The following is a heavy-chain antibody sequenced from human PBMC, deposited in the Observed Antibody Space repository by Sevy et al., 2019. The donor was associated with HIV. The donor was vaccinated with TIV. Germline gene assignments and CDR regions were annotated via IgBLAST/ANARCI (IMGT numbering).Heavy chain of an antibody. CDR1: GGSFSGYY. CDR2: INHSGSS. CDR3: ARFPTCQYCTSTSWNYYYGMDV. D-gene: IGHD2-2*01. Sequence: SETLSFTCAVYGGSFSGYYWTWIRQPPGKGLEWIGQINHSGSSNYKPSLKSRVTISVDTSKNQFSLKLHSVTAADTAVYYCARFPTCQYCTSTSWNYYYGMDVWGQGTTVTVSS. V-gene: IGHV4-34*01. J-gene: IGHJ6*02.